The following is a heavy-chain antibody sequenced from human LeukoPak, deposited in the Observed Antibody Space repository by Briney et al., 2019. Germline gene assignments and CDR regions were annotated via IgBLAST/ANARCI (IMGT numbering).Heavy chain of an antibody. J-gene: IGHJ4*02. Sequence: SETLSLTXTVSGGSISSGDYYWSWIRQPPGKGLEWIGYIYYSGSTYYNPSLKRRVTISVDTSKNQFSLKLSYLIAAHLAVYYCARDSNGGGFDYWGQGTLVTVSS. V-gene: IGHV4-30-4*08. CDR2: IYYSGST. CDR3: ARDSNGGGFDY. D-gene: IGHD6-25*01. CDR1: GGSISSGDYY.